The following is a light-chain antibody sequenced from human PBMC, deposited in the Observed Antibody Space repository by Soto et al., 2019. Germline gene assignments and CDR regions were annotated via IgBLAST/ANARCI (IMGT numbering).Light chain of an antibody. J-gene: IGKJ1*01. Sequence: DIVMTQSPDSLAVSLGERATINCKSSQTVLYSSNNKTYLAWYQKRPGQPPKLLIYWASTRESGAPDRFSGSGSGTEFTLTISSLQAEDVAVYYCQQYYSTPRTFRQGTKVDIK. CDR3: QQYYSTPRT. V-gene: IGKV4-1*01. CDR1: QTVLYSSNNKTY. CDR2: WAS.